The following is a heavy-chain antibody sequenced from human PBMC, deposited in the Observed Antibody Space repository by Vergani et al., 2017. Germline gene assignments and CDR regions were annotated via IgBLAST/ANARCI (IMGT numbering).Heavy chain of an antibody. CDR2: IWYDGSNK. Sequence: QVQLVESGGGVVQPGRSLRLSCAASGFTFSSYGMHWVRQAPGKGLEWVAVIWYDGSNKYYADSVKGRFTISRDNSKNTLYLQMNSLRAEDTAVYYCARGRQRGGRVLDYWGQGTLVTVSS. CDR1: GFTFSSYG. D-gene: IGHD6-25*01. J-gene: IGHJ4*02. V-gene: IGHV3-33*01. CDR3: ARGRQRGGRVLDY.